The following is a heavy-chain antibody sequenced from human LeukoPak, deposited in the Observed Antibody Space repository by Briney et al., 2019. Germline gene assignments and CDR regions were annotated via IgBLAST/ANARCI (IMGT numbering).Heavy chain of an antibody. Sequence: ASVTVSCKASGGTFSSYAISWVRQAPGQGLEWMGGIIPIFGTANYAQKFQGRVTITADESTSTAYMELSSLRSEDTAVYYCARAKGMATTNPGYWGQGTLVTVSS. V-gene: IGHV1-69*13. D-gene: IGHD5-24*01. CDR1: GGTFSSYA. CDR2: IIPIFGTA. J-gene: IGHJ4*02. CDR3: ARAKGMATTNPGY.